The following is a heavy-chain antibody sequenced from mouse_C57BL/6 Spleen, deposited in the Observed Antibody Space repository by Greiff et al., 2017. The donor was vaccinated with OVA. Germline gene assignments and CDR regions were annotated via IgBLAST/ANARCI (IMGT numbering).Heavy chain of an antibody. Sequence: VQLQQPGAELVMPGASVKLSCKASGYTFTSYWMHWVKQRPGQGLEWIGEIDPSDSYTNYNQKFKGKSTLTVDKSSSTAYMQLSSLTSEDSAVYYCARWDSSWDYWGQGTTLTVSS. V-gene: IGHV1-69*01. D-gene: IGHD3-3*01. CDR3: ARWDSSWDY. J-gene: IGHJ2*01. CDR1: GYTFTSYW. CDR2: IDPSDSYT.